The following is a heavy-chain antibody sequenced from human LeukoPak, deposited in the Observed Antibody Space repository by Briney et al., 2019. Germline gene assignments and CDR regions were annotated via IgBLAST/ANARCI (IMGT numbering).Heavy chain of an antibody. CDR2: INRNGGST. J-gene: IGHJ3*02. Sequence: GESLRLSCAASGFSFDDYGMNWVRHAPAKGLEWVSGINRNGGSTGYADSMKGRFTISRDNAKNALYLQMNSLRDEDTALYHCARGRNYYGTSGYYYGDAFDIWGRGTMVTVSS. CDR1: GFSFDDYG. D-gene: IGHD3-22*01. V-gene: IGHV3-20*01. CDR3: ARGRNYYGTSGYYYGDAFDI.